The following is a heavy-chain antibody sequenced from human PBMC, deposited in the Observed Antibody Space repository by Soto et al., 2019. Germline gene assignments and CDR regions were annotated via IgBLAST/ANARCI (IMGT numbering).Heavy chain of an antibody. CDR2: ISSNGGST. D-gene: IGHD3-3*01. CDR3: VKADDWTPNWFDP. J-gene: IGHJ5*02. Sequence: GESLKISCSASGFTFSSYAMHWVRQAPGKGLEYVSAISSNGGSTYYADSVKGRFTISRDNSKNTLYLQMSSLRAEDTAVYYCVKADDWTPNWFDPWGQGTLVTVSS. V-gene: IGHV3-64D*08. CDR1: GFTFSSYA.